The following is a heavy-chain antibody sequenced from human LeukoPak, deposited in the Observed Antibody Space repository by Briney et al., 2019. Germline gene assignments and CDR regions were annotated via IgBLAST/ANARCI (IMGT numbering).Heavy chain of an antibody. V-gene: IGHV1-18*01. CDR1: GYTFTSYG. CDR3: ARGHQYSSGSADAFDI. CDR2: ISAYNGNT. J-gene: IGHJ3*02. Sequence: ASVKVSCKASGYTFTSYGISWVRQAPGQGLEWMGWISAYNGNTNYAQKLQGRVTMTTDTSTSTAYMELSSLRSEDTAVYYCARGHQYSSGSADAFDIWGQGTMVTVSS. D-gene: IGHD6-19*01.